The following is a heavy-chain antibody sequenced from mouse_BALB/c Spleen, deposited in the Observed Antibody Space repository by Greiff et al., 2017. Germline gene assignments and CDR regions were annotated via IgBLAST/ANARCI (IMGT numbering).Heavy chain of an antibody. CDR1: GFTFSSYA. CDR3: ARSAGWFAY. Sequence: EVKLMESGGGLVQPGGSLKLSCAASGFTFSSYAMSWVRQTPEKRLEWVASISSGGSTYYPDSVKGRFTISRDNARNILYLQMSSLRSEDTAMYYCARSAGWFAYWGQGTLVTVSA. V-gene: IGHV5-6-5*01. CDR2: ISSGGST. J-gene: IGHJ3*01.